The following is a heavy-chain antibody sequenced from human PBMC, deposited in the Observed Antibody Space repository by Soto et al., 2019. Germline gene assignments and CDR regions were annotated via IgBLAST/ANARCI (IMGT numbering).Heavy chain of an antibody. D-gene: IGHD1-26*01. V-gene: IGHV1-3*01. J-gene: IGHJ4*02. CDR2: INAGNGNT. CDR3: ARTPRPGEGRIEGATLFDY. Sequence: QVQLVQSGAEVKKPGASVKVSCKASGYTFTSYAMHWVRQAPGQRLEWMGWINAGNGNTKNSQKFQGRVTLTRGTYASTAYMEGPSLRSEGTAVYYCARTPRPGEGRIEGATLFDYWGQGTLVTVAS. CDR1: GYTFTSYA.